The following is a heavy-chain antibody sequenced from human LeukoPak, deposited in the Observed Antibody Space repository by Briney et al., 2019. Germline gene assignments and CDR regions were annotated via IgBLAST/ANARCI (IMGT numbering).Heavy chain of an antibody. J-gene: IGHJ4*02. V-gene: IGHV1-18*01. CDR1: GYTFTSYG. CDR3: ARKVRAAIALDY. Sequence: ASVKVSCKDSGYTFTSYGIRWVRQAPGQELEWMGWISAYNGNTNYAQKLQGRVTMTTDTSTSTAYMELRSLRSDDTAVYYCARKVRAAIALDYWGQRTLVTVSS. CDR2: ISAYNGNT. D-gene: IGHD2-2*01.